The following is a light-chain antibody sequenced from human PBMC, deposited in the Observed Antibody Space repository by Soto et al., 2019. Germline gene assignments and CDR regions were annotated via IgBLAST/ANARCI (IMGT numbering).Light chain of an antibody. Sequence: QSALTQPASVSGSPGQSITISCTGTSSDVGVYNYVSWYQQHPGKAPKLMIYEVSNRPSGVSNRFSGSKSGNTASLTISGLQAEDEADYYCSSYTSSNTLVFGGGTKLT. CDR2: EVS. CDR3: SSYTSSNTLV. V-gene: IGLV2-14*01. CDR1: SSDVGVYNY. J-gene: IGLJ2*01.